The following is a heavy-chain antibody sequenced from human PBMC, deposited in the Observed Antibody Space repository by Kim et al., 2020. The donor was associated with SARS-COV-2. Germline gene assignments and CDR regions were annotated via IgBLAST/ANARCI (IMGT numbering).Heavy chain of an antibody. Sequence: GGSLRLSCAASGLTFSSYWMSWVRQAPGKGLEWVANIKQDGSETYYVDSVKGRFTISRDNAKNSLYLQMNFLRAEDTAVYYCARDRADSGYEDWGQGTLVTVSS. D-gene: IGHD5-12*01. V-gene: IGHV3-7*01. CDR1: GLTFSSYW. J-gene: IGHJ4*02. CDR3: ARDRADSGYED. CDR2: IKQDGSET.